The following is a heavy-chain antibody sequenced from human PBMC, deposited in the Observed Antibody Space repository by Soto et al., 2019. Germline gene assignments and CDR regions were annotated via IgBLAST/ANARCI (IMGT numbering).Heavy chain of an antibody. CDR1: GYSPTGYL. CDR2: IYPGDSNT. V-gene: IGHV5-51*01. D-gene: IGHD5-12*01. J-gene: IGHJ4*02. Sequence: PGESLKVSRKGSGYSPTGYLIGWVGPIPGKGLEWMGIIYPGDSNTRYSPSFQGQVTISADKSINTAYLQWSSLRASDTAMYYCATNRQYDGYDYFDYWGQGTLVTVSS. CDR3: ATNRQYDGYDYFDY.